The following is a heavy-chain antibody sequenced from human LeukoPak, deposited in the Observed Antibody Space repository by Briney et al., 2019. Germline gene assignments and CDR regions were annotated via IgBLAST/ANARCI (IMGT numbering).Heavy chain of an antibody. V-gene: IGHV1-46*01. D-gene: IGHD3-22*01. CDR1: GYTFTGYY. Sequence: ASVKVSCKASGYTFTGYYMHWVRQAPGQGLECMGIINPSGGSTSYAQKFQGRVTMTRDMSTSTVYMELSSLRSEDTAVYYCATSPIYFYDSSGYYVYWGQGTLVTVSS. CDR3: ATSPIYFYDSSGYYVY. J-gene: IGHJ4*02. CDR2: INPSGGST.